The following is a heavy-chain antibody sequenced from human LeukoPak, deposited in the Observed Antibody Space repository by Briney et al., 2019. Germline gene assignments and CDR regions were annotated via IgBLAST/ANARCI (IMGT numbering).Heavy chain of an antibody. CDR1: GFTFSSYS. V-gene: IGHV3-21*04. CDR2: ISSSSSYI. Sequence: GGSLRLSCAASGFTFSSYSMNWVRQAPGKGLEWVSSISSSSSYIYYAGSVKGRFTISRDNSKNTLYLQMNSLRAEDTAVYYCAKDLGTFYWGQGTLVTVSS. J-gene: IGHJ4*02. D-gene: IGHD3-10*01. CDR3: AKDLGTFY.